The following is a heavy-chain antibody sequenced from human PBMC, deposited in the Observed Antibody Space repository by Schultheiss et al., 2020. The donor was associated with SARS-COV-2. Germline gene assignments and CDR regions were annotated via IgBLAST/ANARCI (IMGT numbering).Heavy chain of an antibody. D-gene: IGHD1-26*01. CDR2: INHSGST. Sequence: ESLKISCVASGFMFSGSGMNWVRQGPGKGLEWIGEINHSGSTNYNPSLKSRVTISVDTSKNQFSLKLSSVTAADTAVYYCARGEVGASDYWGQGTLVTVSS. CDR3: ARGEVGASDY. J-gene: IGHJ4*02. CDR1: GFMFSGSG. V-gene: IGHV4-34*01.